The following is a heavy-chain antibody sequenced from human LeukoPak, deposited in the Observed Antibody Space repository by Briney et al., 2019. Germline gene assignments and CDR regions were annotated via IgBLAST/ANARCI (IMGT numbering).Heavy chain of an antibody. CDR2: INWNGGST. D-gene: IGHD1-26*01. V-gene: IGHV3-20*04. CDR1: GFITDDYG. CDR3: ARGRSYSGSYFDASDI. J-gene: IGHJ3*02. Sequence: GGSLRLSCAASGFITDDYGMTWVRQAPGKGLEWVSGINWNGGSTGYADSVKGRFTISRDNAKNSLYLQMNSLRAEETALYYCARGRSYSGSYFDASDIWGQGTMVTVSS.